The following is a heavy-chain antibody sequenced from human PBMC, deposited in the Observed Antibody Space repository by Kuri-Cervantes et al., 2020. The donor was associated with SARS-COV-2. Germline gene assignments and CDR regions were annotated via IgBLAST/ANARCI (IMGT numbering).Heavy chain of an antibody. V-gene: IGHV1-8*01. CDR1: GYTFTSYD. J-gene: IGHJ6*02. CDR2: MNPNSGNT. CDR3: ARTIYYDFWSGYSPAARGMDV. Sequence: ASVKVSCKASGYTFTSYDINWVRQATGQGLEWMGWMNPNSGNTGYAQKFQGRVTMTRDTSTSTVYMGLSSLRSEDTAVYYCARTIYYDFWSGYSPAARGMDVWGQGTTVTVSS. D-gene: IGHD3-3*01.